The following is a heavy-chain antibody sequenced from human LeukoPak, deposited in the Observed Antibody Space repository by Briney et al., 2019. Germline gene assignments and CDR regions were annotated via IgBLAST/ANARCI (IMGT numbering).Heavy chain of an antibody. CDR3: TRDLRFLEWLLYAREDY. D-gene: IGHD3-3*01. Sequence: GGSLRLSCAASGFTFSSYWMHWVRQAPGKGLVWVSRINSDGSSTSYADSVKGRFTISRDNAKNTLYLQMNSLRAEDTAVYYCTRDLRFLEWLLYAREDYWGQGTLVTVSS. J-gene: IGHJ4*02. CDR2: INSDGSST. V-gene: IGHV3-74*01. CDR1: GFTFSSYW.